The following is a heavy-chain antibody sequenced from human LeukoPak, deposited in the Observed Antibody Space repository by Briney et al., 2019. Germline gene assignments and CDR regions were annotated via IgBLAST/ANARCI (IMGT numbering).Heavy chain of an antibody. CDR3: ADGCSGYGYFGN. CDR2: ISSSSGTI. CDR1: GFSFSTCS. V-gene: IGHV3-48*01. D-gene: IGHD5-12*01. J-gene: IGHJ4*02. Sequence: PGGSLRLTCAASGFSFSTCSMAWVRQAPGKGLEWVSYISSSSGTIYYAASVEGRLTISRDNAKKSLYLQMKSLRAEDTAVYYCADGCSGYGYFGNWGQGTLVTVSS.